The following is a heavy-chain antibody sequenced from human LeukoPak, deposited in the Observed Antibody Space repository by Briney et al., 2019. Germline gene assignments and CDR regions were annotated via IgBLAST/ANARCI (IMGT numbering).Heavy chain of an antibody. Sequence: PSETLSLTCTVSGGSISSGGYYWSWIRQHPGTGLEWIGYIYYSGSTYYNPSLKSRVTISVDTSKNQFSLKLSSVTAADTAVYYCARDYGDYVSAFDIWGQGTMVTVSS. V-gene: IGHV4-31*03. J-gene: IGHJ3*02. CDR3: ARDYGDYVSAFDI. CDR2: IYYSGST. CDR1: GGSISSGGYY. D-gene: IGHD4-17*01.